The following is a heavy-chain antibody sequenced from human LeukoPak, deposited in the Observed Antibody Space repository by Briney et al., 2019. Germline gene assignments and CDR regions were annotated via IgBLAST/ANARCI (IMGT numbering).Heavy chain of an antibody. CDR1: GGSFSGYY. J-gene: IGHJ4*02. V-gene: IGHV4-34*01. D-gene: IGHD2-15*01. CDR2: INHSGST. Sequence: PSETLSLTCAVYGGSFSGYYWSWIRQPPGKELEWIGEINHSGSTNYNPSLKSRVTISVDTSKNQFSLKLSSVTAADMAVYYCARSGPVDCSGGSCYEGYWGQGTLVTVSS. CDR3: ARSGPVDCSGGSCYEGY.